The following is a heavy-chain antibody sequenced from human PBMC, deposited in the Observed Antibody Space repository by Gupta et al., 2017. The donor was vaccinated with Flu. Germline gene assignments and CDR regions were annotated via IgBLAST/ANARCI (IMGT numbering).Heavy chain of an antibody. V-gene: IGHV4-34*01. CDR3: ARTVKPLVRGINSPRHRWFDP. J-gene: IGHJ5*02. CDR1: GGSFTGDY. D-gene: IGHD3-10*01. CDR2: INYSGTT. Sequence: QVQLHQWGAGLLKPSETLSLTCAVYGGSFTGDYWSWVRQPPGKGLEWIGEINYSGTTNYNPSLESRVTISVDTSKNQFSLKMISVTAADTAVYFCARTVKPLVRGINSPRHRWFDPWGQGTLVTVSS.